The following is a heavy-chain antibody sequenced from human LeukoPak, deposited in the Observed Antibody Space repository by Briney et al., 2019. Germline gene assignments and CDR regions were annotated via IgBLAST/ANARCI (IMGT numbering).Heavy chain of an antibody. CDR3: AKDFRIGYSAHFDY. CDR1: GFTFRSHA. Sequence: GGSLRLSCVGSGFTFRSHAMSWVRQAPEKGLEFVSGIYENGGTTYYADSVKGRFSIFRDNSKNTLYLQMDSLRGEDTAVYYCAKDFRIGYSAHFDYWGQGALVTVSS. V-gene: IGHV3-23*01. J-gene: IGHJ4*02. CDR2: IYENGGTT. D-gene: IGHD2-21*01.